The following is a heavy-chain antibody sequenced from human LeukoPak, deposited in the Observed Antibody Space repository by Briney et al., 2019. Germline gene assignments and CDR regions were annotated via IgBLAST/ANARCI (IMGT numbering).Heavy chain of an antibody. D-gene: IGHD3-10*01. V-gene: IGHV3-48*01. Sequence: GGSLRLSCAASGFTFSSYSMNWVRQASGKRLEWVSYITAGSDTIYYADSVKGRFTISRDNARNSLLLQMNSLRAEDTAVYYCAKRKGSGSYAVDYWGQGTLVTVSS. CDR1: GFTFSSYS. J-gene: IGHJ4*02. CDR3: AKRKGSGSYAVDY. CDR2: ITAGSDTI.